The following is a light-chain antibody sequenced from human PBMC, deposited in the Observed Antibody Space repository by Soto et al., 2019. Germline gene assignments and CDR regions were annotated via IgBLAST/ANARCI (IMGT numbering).Light chain of an antibody. J-gene: IGKJ1*01. CDR1: QSVTSNY. CDR2: GIS. CDR3: RQYTDWPLT. V-gene: IGKV3-20*01. Sequence: EVVMTQSPATLSVSPGERATLSCRASQSVTSNYLAWYQQKPVQAPRLLIYGISTRATGVPDRFSGSGSGTDFPLTISRLEPEDFAVYYCRQYTDWPLTFGQGTKV.